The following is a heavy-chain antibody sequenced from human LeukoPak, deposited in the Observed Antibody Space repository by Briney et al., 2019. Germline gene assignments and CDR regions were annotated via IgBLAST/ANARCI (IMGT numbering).Heavy chain of an antibody. CDR1: GFTFSSYE. J-gene: IGHJ4*02. CDR2: ISSSGGTE. V-gene: IGHV3-48*03. CDR3: ARALGDYGGNFYFDY. D-gene: IGHD4-23*01. Sequence: GGSLRLSCAASGFTFSSYEMNWVRQAPGKGLEGVSYISSSGGTEFHADSVKGRFSISRDNAKNSLYLQMDSLRAEDTAVYYCARALGDYGGNFYFDYWGQGTLVTVSS.